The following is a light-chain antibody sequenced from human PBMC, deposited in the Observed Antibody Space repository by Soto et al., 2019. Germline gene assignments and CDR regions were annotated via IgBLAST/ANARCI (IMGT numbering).Light chain of an antibody. V-gene: IGKV1-6*01. CDR3: LQDYDYLWT. CDR2: DAS. J-gene: IGKJ1*01. Sequence: AIQMTQSSSSLSASVGDSITITFRASQDIRSDLGWYQQKPGRAPKLLIYDASSLQGGVPSRFSGSGSGTDFTLTISSLQPEDFATYYCLQDYDYLWTFGQGTKVDIK. CDR1: QDIRSD.